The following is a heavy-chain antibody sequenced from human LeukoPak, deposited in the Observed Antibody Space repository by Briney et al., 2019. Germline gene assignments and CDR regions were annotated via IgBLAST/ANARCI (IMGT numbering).Heavy chain of an antibody. D-gene: IGHD3-10*01. CDR3: AGEAGAVGEPFDY. Sequence: SETLSLTCTVSGGSISSYYWSWIRQPPGKGLEWIGYIYYGGSTNYNPSLKSRVTISVDTSKNQFSLKLSSVTATDTAVYYCAGEAGAVGEPFDYWGQGTLVTVSP. CDR2: IYYGGST. CDR1: GGSISSYY. J-gene: IGHJ4*02. V-gene: IGHV4-59*01.